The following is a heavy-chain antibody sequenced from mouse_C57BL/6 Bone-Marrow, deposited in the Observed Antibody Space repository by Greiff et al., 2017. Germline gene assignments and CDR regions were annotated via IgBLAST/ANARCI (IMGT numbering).Heavy chain of an antibody. CDR2: IDPEDGDT. V-gene: IGHV14-2*01. CDR1: GFNIKDYY. CDR3: AGKGGYYVFLAY. Sequence: VQLQQSGAELVKPGASVKLSCTASGFNIKDYYMHWVQQRTEQGLEWIGRIDPEDGDTKYAPKFQGKVTISADTSSNTAYLQLSGLTSEDTAVYYCAGKGGYYVFLAYWGQGTLVTVSA. D-gene: IGHD2-3*01. J-gene: IGHJ3*01.